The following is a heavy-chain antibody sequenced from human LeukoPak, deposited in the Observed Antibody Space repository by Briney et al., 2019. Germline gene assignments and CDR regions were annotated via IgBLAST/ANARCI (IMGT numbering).Heavy chain of an antibody. D-gene: IGHD1-7*01. CDR1: GFTFGSYG. Sequence: PGGSLRLSCAASGFTFGSYGMHWVRQAPGKGLEWVTFIRYDGASKYYADSVKGRFTISRDNSKNTLYLQMNRLGVEDTAVYYCAKRKRANWNYSYYYYMDVWGKGTTVIVSS. CDR2: IRYDGASK. CDR3: AKRKRANWNYSYYYYMDV. V-gene: IGHV3-30*02. J-gene: IGHJ6*03.